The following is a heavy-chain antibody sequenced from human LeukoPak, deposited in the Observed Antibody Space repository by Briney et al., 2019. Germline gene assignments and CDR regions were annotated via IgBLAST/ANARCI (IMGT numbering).Heavy chain of an antibody. V-gene: IGHV4-59*08. CDR1: GGSMSSYY. J-gene: IGHJ4*02. Sequence: SETLSLTCTVSGGSMSSYYWSWIRQPPGKGLEWIGYIYYSGSTNYNPSLKSRVTISVDTSKNQFSLKLSSVTAADTAVYYCARQDRDSSSFDYWGQGTLVTVSS. CDR2: IYYSGST. D-gene: IGHD6-6*01. CDR3: ARQDRDSSSFDY.